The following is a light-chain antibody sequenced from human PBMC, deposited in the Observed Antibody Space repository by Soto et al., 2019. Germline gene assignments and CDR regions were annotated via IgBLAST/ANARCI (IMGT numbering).Light chain of an antibody. V-gene: IGLV3-21*02. CDR1: NIGSKS. J-gene: IGLJ2*01. Sequence: SYELTQTSSASVAPGQTAKITCGGNNIGSKSVHWYQQKAGQAPVLVVHDDSDRPSGIPERFSGSNSANTATLTISRVEAGDEADYYCQVWESSGDQVVFAGGTQLTVL. CDR2: DDS. CDR3: QVWESSGDQVV.